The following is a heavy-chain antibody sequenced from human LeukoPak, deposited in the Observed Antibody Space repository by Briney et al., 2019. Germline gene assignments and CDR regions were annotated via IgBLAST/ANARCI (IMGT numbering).Heavy chain of an antibody. D-gene: IGHD3-3*01. J-gene: IGHJ4*02. V-gene: IGHV1-2*02. CDR2: VNPNSGGT. CDR3: ARGYDFWSGYQH. Sequence: ASVKVSCKASGYTFTGYYMHWVRQAPGQGLEWMGWVNPNSGGTNYAQKFQGRVTMTRDTSISTAYMELSRLSSDDTAVYYCARGYDFWSGYQHWGQGTLVTVSS. CDR1: GYTFTGYY.